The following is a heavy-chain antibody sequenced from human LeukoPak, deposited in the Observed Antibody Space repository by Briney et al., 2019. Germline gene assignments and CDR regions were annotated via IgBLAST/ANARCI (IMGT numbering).Heavy chain of an antibody. CDR3: ARGHLGWVFDY. CDR1: GFTFSSYE. V-gene: IGHV3-48*03. CDR2: ISGSGKTI. D-gene: IGHD1-26*01. Sequence: TGGSLRLSCAASGFTFSSYEMNCVRQTPGKGLEWVSYISGSGKTIYYADSVKGRLTISRDNAKNSLYLQMNSLRAEDTAVYYCARGHLGWVFDYWGQGSLVTVSS. J-gene: IGHJ4*02.